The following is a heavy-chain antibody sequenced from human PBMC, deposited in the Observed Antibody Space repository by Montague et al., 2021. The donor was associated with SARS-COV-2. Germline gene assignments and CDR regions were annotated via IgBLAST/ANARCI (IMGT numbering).Heavy chain of an antibody. V-gene: IGHV3-48*04. CDR1: GFTFSSYS. CDR3: ARDLRWGYYDILTGYYRPLDY. D-gene: IGHD3-9*01. Sequence: SLRLSCAASGFTFSSYSMNWVRQAPGKGLEWVSYISSSISTIYYSDSFNVLFTISRDNAKNSLYLQMNSLRAEDTAVYYCARDLRWGYYDILTGYYRPLDYWGQGTLVTVSS. CDR2: ISSSISTI. J-gene: IGHJ4*02.